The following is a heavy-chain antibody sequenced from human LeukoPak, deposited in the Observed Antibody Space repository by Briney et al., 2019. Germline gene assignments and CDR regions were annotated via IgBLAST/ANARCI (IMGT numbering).Heavy chain of an antibody. Sequence: ASVKVSFKTSGYTFTDYYLHWVRQAPGQGLEWVGWIHPNTGATHHAQKFQGRLTMTRDTSISTVYMELTRLRSDDTAVYYRARSMGRYSGYDYDYWGQGTLVTASS. CDR2: IHPNTGAT. CDR1: GYTFTDYY. D-gene: IGHD5-12*01. V-gene: IGHV1-2*02. CDR3: ARSMGRYSGYDYDY. J-gene: IGHJ4*02.